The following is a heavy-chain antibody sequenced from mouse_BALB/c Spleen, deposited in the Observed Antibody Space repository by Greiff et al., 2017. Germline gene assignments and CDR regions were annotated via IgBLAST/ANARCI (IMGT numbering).Heavy chain of an antibody. J-gene: IGHJ3*01. CDR1: GDSITSGY. CDR3: ANYYDYDEAWFAY. D-gene: IGHD2-4*01. Sequence: EVQVVESGPSLVKPSQTLSLTCSVTGDSITSGYWNWIRKFPGNKLEYMGYISYSGSTYYNPSLKSRISITRDTSKNQYYLQLNSVTTEDTATYYCANYYDYDEAWFAYWGQGTLVTVSA. CDR2: ISYSGST. V-gene: IGHV3-8*02.